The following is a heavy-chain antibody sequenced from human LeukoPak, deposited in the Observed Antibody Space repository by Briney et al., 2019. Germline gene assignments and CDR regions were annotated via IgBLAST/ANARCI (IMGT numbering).Heavy chain of an antibody. V-gene: IGHV2-5*02. CDR3: AHKPAQKNYFDP. D-gene: IGHD1-7*01. CDR2: TYWGDDK. CDR1: GFSLSAPQVA. Sequence: SGPTLVKPTQTLTLTCTISGFSLSAPQVAVGWIRQPPGKALEFLALTYWGDDKRFSSSLRSRLTITSDASKNQVVLTVANLDPVDTATYYCAHKPAQKNYFDPWGQGTLVTVSS. J-gene: IGHJ5*02.